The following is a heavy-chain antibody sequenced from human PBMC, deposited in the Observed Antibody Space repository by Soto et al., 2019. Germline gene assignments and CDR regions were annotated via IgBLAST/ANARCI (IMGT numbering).Heavy chain of an antibody. D-gene: IGHD6-19*01. CDR3: ASAAVTGTAGLDF. J-gene: IGHJ4*02. Sequence: PSVKVSCKASGYTFSGFYMHWARQAPGQGLEWMGWINPNSGGTKSAEKFQGRVTMTRDTSISTAYMELSRLTSDDTAVYYCASAAVTGTAGLDFWGQGTQVTVSS. CDR2: INPNSGGT. CDR1: GYTFSGFY. V-gene: IGHV1-2*02.